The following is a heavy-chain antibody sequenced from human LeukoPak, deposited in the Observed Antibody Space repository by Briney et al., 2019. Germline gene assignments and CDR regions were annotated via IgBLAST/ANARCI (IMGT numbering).Heavy chain of an antibody. CDR2: IKQDGSEK. V-gene: IGHV3-7*01. CDR3: ARREAAAGTLPINWFDP. Sequence: GGSLRLSCAASGFTFSSYWMSWVRQAPGKGLEWVANIKQDGSEKYYVDSVKGRFTISRDNAKNSLYLQMNSLRAEDTAVYYCARREAAAGTLPINWFDPWGQGTLVTVSS. J-gene: IGHJ5*02. CDR1: GFTFSSYW. D-gene: IGHD6-13*01.